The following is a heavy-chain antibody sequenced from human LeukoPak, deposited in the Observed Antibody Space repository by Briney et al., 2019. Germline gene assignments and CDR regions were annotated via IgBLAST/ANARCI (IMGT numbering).Heavy chain of an antibody. CDR3: ARDLWDGYNFGHFDY. Sequence: ASVKVSCKASGGTFSSYAISWVRQAPGQGLEWMGGIIPIFGTANYAQKFQGRVTITTDESTSTAYMELSSLRSEDTAVYYCARDLWDGYNFGHFDYWGQGTLVTVSS. J-gene: IGHJ4*02. CDR1: GGTFSSYA. V-gene: IGHV1-69*05. CDR2: IIPIFGTA. D-gene: IGHD5-24*01.